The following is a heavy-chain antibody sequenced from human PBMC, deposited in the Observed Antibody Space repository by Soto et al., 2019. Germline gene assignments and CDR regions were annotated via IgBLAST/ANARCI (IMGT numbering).Heavy chain of an antibody. CDR3: AREGSYSAYNFAHGIQLWSFDF. CDR1: GGSINTFY. Sequence: SETLSLTCTVSGGSINTFYWSWVRQPAGKGLEWIGRIFSSGSTSFNPSLESRVAMSVDTSKNHFSLNLSSVTAADMAVYYCAREGSYSAYNFAHGIQLWSFDFWGQGALVIVS. V-gene: IGHV4-4*07. CDR2: IFSSGST. D-gene: IGHD5-12*01. J-gene: IGHJ4*02.